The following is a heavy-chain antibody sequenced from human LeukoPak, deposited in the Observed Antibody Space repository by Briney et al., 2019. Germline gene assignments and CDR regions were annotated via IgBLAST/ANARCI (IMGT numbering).Heavy chain of an antibody. V-gene: IGHV3-30*02. Sequence: PGGSLRLSCAASGFTFSSYGMHWVRQAPGKGLEWVAFIRYDGSNKYYADSVKGRFTISRDNSKNTLYLQMNSLRAEDTAVYYCAKAVVVPAGKNYYYYYYMDVWGKGTTVTVSS. D-gene: IGHD2-2*01. CDR3: AKAVVVPAGKNYYYYYYMDV. CDR2: IRYDGSNK. CDR1: GFTFSSYG. J-gene: IGHJ6*03.